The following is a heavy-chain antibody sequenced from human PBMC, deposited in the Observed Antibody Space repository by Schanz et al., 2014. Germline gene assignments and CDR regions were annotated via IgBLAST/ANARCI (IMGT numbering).Heavy chain of an antibody. D-gene: IGHD5-18*01. Sequence: QVQLVQSGAEVKKPGASVKVSCKASGYTFTSDSMHWVRQAPGQGLEWMGWISAYTNNTNYAQKVQGRLTMTTDTSTSTAYMELRSLRSDDTALYYCTRGGYSYALSAFDIWGQGTMVTVSS. CDR1: GYTFTSDS. CDR3: TRGGYSYALSAFDI. V-gene: IGHV1-18*04. J-gene: IGHJ3*02. CDR2: ISAYTNNT.